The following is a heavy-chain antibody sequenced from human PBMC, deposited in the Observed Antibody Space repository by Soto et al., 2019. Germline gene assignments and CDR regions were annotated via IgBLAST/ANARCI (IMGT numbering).Heavy chain of an antibody. V-gene: IGHV3-21*01. CDR2: SSSSGYI. Sequence: WGSLRRACAASGFNFNSYTINWVRQAPGKRLECLPSSSSSGYIFSTDSVRGRFTISRDNAKNSGYLQINSLRAEDTAVYFCARDCSGGSCYPGMDVWGQGTTVTVSS. CDR3: ARDCSGGSCYPGMDV. CDR1: GFNFNSYT. J-gene: IGHJ6*02. D-gene: IGHD2-15*01.